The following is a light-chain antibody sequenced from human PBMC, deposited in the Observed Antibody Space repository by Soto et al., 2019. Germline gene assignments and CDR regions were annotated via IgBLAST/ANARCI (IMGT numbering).Light chain of an antibody. CDR2: GAS. CDR3: QPYGSSPWT. V-gene: IGKV3-20*01. Sequence: EIVLTQSPGTLSLSPGERATLSCRASQSVSSSFLAWYQQKPGQAPRLLIYGASSRATGIPDRFRGSGSGTDFTLTISGLEPEDFAVYYCQPYGSSPWTFGQGTKVEIK. CDR1: QSVSSSF. J-gene: IGKJ1*01.